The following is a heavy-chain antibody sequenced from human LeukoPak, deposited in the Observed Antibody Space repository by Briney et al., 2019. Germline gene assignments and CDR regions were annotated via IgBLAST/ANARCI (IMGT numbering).Heavy chain of an antibody. Sequence: TVKVSCKASGGTFSSYAISWVRQAPGQGLEWMGGIIPIFGTANYAQKFQGRVTITADESTSTAYMELSSLRSEDTAVYYCARDVLAGPGGTLLGYFDYWGQGTLVTVSS. V-gene: IGHV1-69*13. CDR2: IIPIFGTA. CDR3: ARDVLAGPGGTLLGYFDY. J-gene: IGHJ4*02. D-gene: IGHD1-14*01. CDR1: GGTFSSYA.